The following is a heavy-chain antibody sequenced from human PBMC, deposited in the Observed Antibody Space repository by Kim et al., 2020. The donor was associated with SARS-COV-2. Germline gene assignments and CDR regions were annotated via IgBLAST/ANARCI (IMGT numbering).Heavy chain of an antibody. D-gene: IGHD5-18*01. J-gene: IGHJ3*02. V-gene: IGHV3-33*01. CDR3: ARDESGYSYACNI. Sequence: YADSVTGRFTITRDKSKNTLYLQMNNLRADDTAVYYCARDESGYSYACNIWGQGTMVTVSS.